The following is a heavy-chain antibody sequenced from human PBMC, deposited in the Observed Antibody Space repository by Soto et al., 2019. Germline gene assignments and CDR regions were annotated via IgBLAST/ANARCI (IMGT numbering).Heavy chain of an antibody. V-gene: IGHV4-59*11. J-gene: IGHJ4*02. Sequence: SETLSLTCFVSGSSLGSHYLSWIRQPPGGGLECIGYVHYGGSTNYNPSLKSRVIMSVDTSKSQFYLNLSSVTAADTALYFCARRDYSTSSLGPFDYWGQGILVTVSS. CDR2: VHYGGST. D-gene: IGHD6-6*01. CDR3: ARRDYSTSSLGPFDY. CDR1: GSSLGSHY.